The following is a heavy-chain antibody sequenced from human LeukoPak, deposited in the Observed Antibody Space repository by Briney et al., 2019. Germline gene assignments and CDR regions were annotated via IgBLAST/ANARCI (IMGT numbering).Heavy chain of an antibody. D-gene: IGHD3-22*01. CDR3: ARYYADVNGYYYYYDY. CDR2: SAHTGSS. Sequence: PSETLSLTCTVSGASVSSYYWSWIRQPPGKGLEWIGFSAHTGSSSYNPSPKSRVNISVDKSMNHFSLRLTSVTTADTAVYYRARYYADVNGYYYYYDYWGQGTLVTVSS. V-gene: IGHV4-59*02. J-gene: IGHJ4*02. CDR1: GASVSSYY.